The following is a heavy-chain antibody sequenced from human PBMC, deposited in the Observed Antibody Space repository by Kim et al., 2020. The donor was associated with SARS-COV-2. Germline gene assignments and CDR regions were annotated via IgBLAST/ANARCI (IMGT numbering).Heavy chain of an antibody. J-gene: IGHJ4*02. D-gene: IGHD2-2*01. V-gene: IGHV1-46*01. CDR3: ARAGVVPAARSGFDY. Sequence: QKFQGRVTLTRDTSTSTVYMELSSLRSEDTAVYYCARAGVVPAARSGFDYWGQGTLVTVSS.